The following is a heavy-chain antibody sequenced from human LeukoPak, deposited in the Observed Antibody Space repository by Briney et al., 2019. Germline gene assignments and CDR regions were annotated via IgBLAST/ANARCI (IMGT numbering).Heavy chain of an antibody. D-gene: IGHD3-10*01. V-gene: IGHV3-23*01. CDR3: AKDVLLWFGELLPNWFDP. Sequence: GRTLRLSRAVSGFTHSIYCTRCGPRAPGKGLEWGSAITGSGGRTYYADSVKGRFTISRDNSKNTLYLQMNSLRAEDAAVYYCAKDVLLWFGELLPNWFDPWGQGTLVTVSS. CDR1: GFTHSIYC. J-gene: IGHJ5*02. CDR2: ITGSGGRT.